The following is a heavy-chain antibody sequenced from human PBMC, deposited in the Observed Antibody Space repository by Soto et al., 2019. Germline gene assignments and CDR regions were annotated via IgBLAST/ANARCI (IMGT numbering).Heavy chain of an antibody. D-gene: IGHD5-18*01. V-gene: IGHV1-18*01. CDR3: ARDSPWLGRYVDTNMAYFDY. CDR2: ISAYNGNT. CDR1: GYTFTSYG. Sequence: GASVKVSCKASGYTFTSYGISWVRQAPGQGLEWMGWISAYNGNTNYAQKLQGRVTMTTDTSTSTAYMELRSLRSDDTAVYYCARDSPWLGRYVDTNMAYFDYWGQGTLVTVS. J-gene: IGHJ4*02.